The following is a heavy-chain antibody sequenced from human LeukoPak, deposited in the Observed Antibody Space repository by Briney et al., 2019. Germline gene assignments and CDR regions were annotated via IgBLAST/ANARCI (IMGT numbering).Heavy chain of an antibody. D-gene: IGHD6-6*01. V-gene: IGHV4-59*08. CDR2: IYYSGST. CDR1: GGSISSYY. CDR3: ASLYSSSSVSG. Sequence: SETLSLTCTVSGGSISSYYWSWIRQSPGKGLEWIGYIYYSGSTYYNPSLKSRVTISVDTSKNQFSLKLSSVTAADTAVYYCASLYSSSSVSGWGQGTLVTVSS. J-gene: IGHJ4*02.